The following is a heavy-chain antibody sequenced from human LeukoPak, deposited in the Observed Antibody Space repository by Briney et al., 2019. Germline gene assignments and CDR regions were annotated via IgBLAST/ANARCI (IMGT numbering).Heavy chain of an antibody. D-gene: IGHD5-18*01. CDR1: RFTFSNYW. Sequence: GGSLRLSCAASRFTFSNYWMAWVRQAPGEGLEWVANIKDDGSETYYVASVKGRFTISRDNAKDSLYLQMNSLRAEDTAVYYCAREPRGYSYGLWGRGTLVTVSS. V-gene: IGHV3-7*01. CDR2: IKDDGSET. J-gene: IGHJ4*02. CDR3: AREPRGYSYGL.